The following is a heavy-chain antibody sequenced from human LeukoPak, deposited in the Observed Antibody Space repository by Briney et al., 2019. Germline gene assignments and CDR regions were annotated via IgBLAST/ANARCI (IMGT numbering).Heavy chain of an antibody. D-gene: IGHD3-10*01. CDR1: GFTFSSYD. J-gene: IGHJ4*02. Sequence: GGSLRLSCAASGFTFSSYDMHWVRQAPGKGLEWVAVICYDRSNKYYADSVKGRFTISRDNSKNTLYLQMNSLRAEDTAVYYCARERRATPYGSGSYIDYWGQGTLVTVSS. CDR3: ARERRATPYGSGSYIDY. CDR2: ICYDRSNK. V-gene: IGHV3-33*01.